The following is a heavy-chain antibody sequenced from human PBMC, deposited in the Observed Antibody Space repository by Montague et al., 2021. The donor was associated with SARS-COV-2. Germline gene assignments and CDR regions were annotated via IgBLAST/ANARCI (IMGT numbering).Heavy chain of an antibody. Sequence: SETLSLTCTVAGGSISISSYYWGWIRQPPGKGLEWIGSICYSGCTYYNPSLESPVTISVDTSKNQFSLKLSSVTAADTAVYDCASATYYDDSSGSDAFDIWGQGTMVTVSS. CDR1: GGSISISSYY. CDR2: ICYSGCT. J-gene: IGHJ3*02. CDR3: ASATYYDDSSGSDAFDI. V-gene: IGHV4-39*01. D-gene: IGHD3-22*01.